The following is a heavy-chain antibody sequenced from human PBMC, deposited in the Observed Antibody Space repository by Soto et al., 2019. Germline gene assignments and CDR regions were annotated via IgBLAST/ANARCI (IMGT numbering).Heavy chain of an antibody. J-gene: IGHJ6*02. CDR1: GGSISSGGYY. V-gene: IGHV4-31*03. Sequence: SETLSLTCTVSGGSISSGGYYWSWIRQHPGKGLEWIGYIYYSGSTYYNPSLKSRVTISVDTSKNQFSLKLSSVTAADTAVYYCARDHIVVVPAAIGRDYYYYGMDVWGQGTTVTVSS. D-gene: IGHD2-2*01. CDR2: IYYSGST. CDR3: ARDHIVVVPAAIGRDYYYYGMDV.